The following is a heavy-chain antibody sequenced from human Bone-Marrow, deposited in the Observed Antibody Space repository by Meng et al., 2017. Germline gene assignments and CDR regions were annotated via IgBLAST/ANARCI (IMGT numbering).Heavy chain of an antibody. J-gene: IGHJ4*02. CDR3: ASSSLLWFGELFSY. V-gene: IGHV3-74*01. Sequence: GESLKISCAASGFTFSSYWMHWVRQAPGKGLGWVSRINSDGSSTSYADSVKGRFTISRDNAKNTLYLQMNSLRAEDTAVYYCASSSLLWFGELFSYWGQGTLVTVSS. CDR1: GFTFSSYW. D-gene: IGHD3-10*01. CDR2: INSDGSST.